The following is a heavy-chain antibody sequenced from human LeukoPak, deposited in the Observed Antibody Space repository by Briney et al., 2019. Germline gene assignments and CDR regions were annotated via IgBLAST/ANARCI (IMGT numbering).Heavy chain of an antibody. V-gene: IGHV3-48*01. CDR2: VSPSSSSI. D-gene: IGHD6-19*01. J-gene: IGHJ4*02. Sequence: PGGSLRLSCAASGFTFSSYGMNWVRQAPGTGLEWVSYVSPSSSSIYYADSVKGRFTISRDNAKNSLYLQMNSLRAEGTAVYYCAREHTPYGSGCTAAYWGQGTLVTVSS. CDR1: GFTFSSYG. CDR3: AREHTPYGSGCTAAY.